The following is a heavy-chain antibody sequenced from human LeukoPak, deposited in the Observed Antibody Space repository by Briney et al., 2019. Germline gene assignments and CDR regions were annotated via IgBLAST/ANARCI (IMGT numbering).Heavy chain of an antibody. V-gene: IGHV3-30*18. CDR2: ISYDGSSK. CDR1: GFTFSNYA. J-gene: IGHJ4*02. Sequence: GGSLRLSCAASGFTFSNYAIHWVRQAPGKGLEWVAGISYDGSSKHFADPVKGRFTISRDNSENTVYLQMDSLRLEDTAVYYCAKQHRRYCSSTSCPATFDYWGQGNLVSISS. D-gene: IGHD2-2*01. CDR3: AKQHRRYCSSTSCPATFDY.